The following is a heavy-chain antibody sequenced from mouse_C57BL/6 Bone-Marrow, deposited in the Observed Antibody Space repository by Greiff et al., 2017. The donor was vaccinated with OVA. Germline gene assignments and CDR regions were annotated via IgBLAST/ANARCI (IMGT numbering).Heavy chain of an antibody. CDR1: GYTFTDYY. V-gene: IGHV1-76*01. Sequence: VQLQQSGAELVRPGASVKLSCKASGYTFTDYYINWVKQRPGQGLEWIARIYPGSGNTYYNEKFKGKATLTAEKSSSTAYMQLSSLTSEDSAVYFCAAGDGYYIDYWGQGTTLTVSS. CDR3: AAGDGYYIDY. CDR2: IYPGSGNT. J-gene: IGHJ2*01. D-gene: IGHD2-3*01.